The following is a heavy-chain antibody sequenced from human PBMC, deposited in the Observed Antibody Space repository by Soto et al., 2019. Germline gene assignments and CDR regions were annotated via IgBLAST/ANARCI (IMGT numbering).Heavy chain of an antibody. D-gene: IGHD1-26*01. V-gene: IGHV3-15*07. Sequence: EVQLVESGGGLVKPGGSLRLSCAASGFTFSNAWMNWVRQAPGKGLEWVGRIKSKTDGGTTDYAAPVKGRFTISRDDPKNTLYLQMNSLKTEDTAVYYCTTVPSSGSYYYYGMDVWGQGTTVTVSS. CDR1: GFTFSNAW. CDR3: TTVPSSGSYYYYGMDV. J-gene: IGHJ6*02. CDR2: IKSKTDGGTT.